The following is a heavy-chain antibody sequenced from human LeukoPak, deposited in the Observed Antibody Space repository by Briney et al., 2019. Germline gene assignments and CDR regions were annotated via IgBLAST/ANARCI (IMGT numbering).Heavy chain of an antibody. Sequence: ASVKVSCKASGYTFTGYYMFWVRQAPGQGLVWMGWINPNTGATKYSQNFQGRVTLTRDTSIRTTFMELSSLRSDDTAFYYCARDERFCNGDNHYPDLGYWGQGTLVTVSS. J-gene: IGHJ4*02. CDR1: GYTFTGYY. CDR3: ARDERFCNGDNHYPDLGY. CDR2: INPNTGAT. D-gene: IGHD2-15*01. V-gene: IGHV1-2*02.